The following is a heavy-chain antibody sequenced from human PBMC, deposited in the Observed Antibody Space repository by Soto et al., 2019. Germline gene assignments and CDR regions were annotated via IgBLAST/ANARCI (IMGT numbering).Heavy chain of an antibody. D-gene: IGHD3-22*01. CDR2: INPSGGST. J-gene: IGHJ4*02. V-gene: IGHV1-46*01. CDR1: GYTFTSYY. Sequence: QVQLVQFGAEVKKPGASVKVSCKASGYTFTSYYMHWVRQAPGQGLEWMGIINPSGGSTSYAQKFQGRVTMTRDTSTSTVYMELSSLRSEDTAVYYCARVIRPDYYDSSGYYDYWGQGTLVTVSS. CDR3: ARVIRPDYYDSSGYYDY.